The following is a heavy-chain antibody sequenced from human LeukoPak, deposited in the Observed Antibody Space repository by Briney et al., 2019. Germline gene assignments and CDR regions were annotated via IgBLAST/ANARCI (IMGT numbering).Heavy chain of an antibody. V-gene: IGHV1-69*05. J-gene: IGHJ6*03. CDR1: GGTFSSYA. CDR2: IIPIFGTA. D-gene: IGHD1-7*01. Sequence: ASAKVSCKASGGTFSSYAISWVRQAPGQGLEWMGGIIPIFGTANYAQKFQGRVTITTDESTSTAYMELSSLRSEDTAAYYCARGITGTTSDYYYYYYMDVWGKGTTVTVSS. CDR3: ARGITGTTSDYYYYYYMDV.